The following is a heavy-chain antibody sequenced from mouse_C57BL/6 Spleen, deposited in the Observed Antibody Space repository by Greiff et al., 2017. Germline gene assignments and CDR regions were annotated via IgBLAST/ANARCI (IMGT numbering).Heavy chain of an antibody. Sequence: LQESGAELVRPGTSVKVSCKASGYAFTNYLIEWVKQRPGQGLEWIGVINPGSGGTNYNEKFKGKATLTADKSSSTAYMQLSSLTSEDSAVYFCARSDYYGSSSDYWGQGTTLTVSS. J-gene: IGHJ2*01. CDR2: INPGSGGT. CDR3: ARSDYYGSSSDY. CDR1: GYAFTNYL. V-gene: IGHV1-54*01. D-gene: IGHD1-1*01.